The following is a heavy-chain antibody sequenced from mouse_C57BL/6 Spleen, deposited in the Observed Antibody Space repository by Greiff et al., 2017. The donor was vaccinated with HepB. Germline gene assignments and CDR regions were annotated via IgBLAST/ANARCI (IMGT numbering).Heavy chain of an antibody. V-gene: IGHV3-6*01. Sequence: EVKLMESGPGLVKPSQSLSLTCSVTGYSITSGYYWNWIRQFPGNKLEWMGYISYDGSNNYNPSLKNRISITRDTSKNQFFLKLNSVTTEDTATYYCARDYDPLYFDVWGTGTTVTVSS. J-gene: IGHJ1*03. D-gene: IGHD2-3*01. CDR1: GYSITSGYY. CDR2: ISYDGSN. CDR3: ARDYDPLYFDV.